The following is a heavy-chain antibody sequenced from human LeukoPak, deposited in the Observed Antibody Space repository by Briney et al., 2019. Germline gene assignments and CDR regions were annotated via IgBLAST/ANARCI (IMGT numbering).Heavy chain of an antibody. CDR3: ARDRVYYGSGSPAGAFDI. J-gene: IGHJ3*02. CDR2: IYYSGST. V-gene: IGHV4-59*01. CDR1: GGSISSYY. D-gene: IGHD3-10*01. Sequence: SETLSLTCTVSGGSISSYYWSWIRQPPGKGLEWIGYIYYSGSTNYNPSLESRVTISVDTSKNQFSLKLSSVTAADTAVYYCARDRVYYGSGSPAGAFDIWGQGTMVTVSS.